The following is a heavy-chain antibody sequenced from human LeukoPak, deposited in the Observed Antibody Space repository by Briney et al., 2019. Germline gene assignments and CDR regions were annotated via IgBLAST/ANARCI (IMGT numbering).Heavy chain of an antibody. CDR3: VRGIAANGARWFDP. D-gene: IGHD3-10*01. V-gene: IGHV1-2*02. Sequence: GASVKVSCKASGYTFTSYGISWVRQAPGQGLEWLGWINPNNGDTDYAQKFQGRVSMTRDTSISTAYMELTRLTSDDTAVYYCVRGIAANGARWFDPWGQGTPVTVSS. CDR2: INPNNGDT. J-gene: IGHJ5*02. CDR1: GYTFTSYG.